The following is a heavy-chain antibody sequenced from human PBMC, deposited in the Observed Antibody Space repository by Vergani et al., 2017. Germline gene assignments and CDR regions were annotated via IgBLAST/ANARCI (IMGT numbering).Heavy chain of an antibody. V-gene: IGHV1-2*02. D-gene: IGHD3-3*01. CDR2: INPNSGGT. CDR3: ASVAIYTRFLEWLRAGGYFDY. CDR1: GYTFTGYY. Sequence: QVQLVQSGAEVKKPGASVKVSCKASGYTFTGYYMHWVRQAPGQGLEWMGWINPNSGGTNYAQKFQGRVTMTRDTSISTAYMELSRLRCDDTAVYYCASVAIYTRFLEWLRAGGYFDYWGQGTLVTVSS. J-gene: IGHJ4*02.